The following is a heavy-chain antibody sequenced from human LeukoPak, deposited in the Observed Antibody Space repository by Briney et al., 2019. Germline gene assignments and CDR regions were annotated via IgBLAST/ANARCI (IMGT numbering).Heavy chain of an antibody. Sequence: NPSETLSLTCTVSGGSISSSSYYWSWIRQPAGKGLEWIGRIYTSGSTNYNPSLKSRVTISVDTSKNQFSLKLSSVTAADTAVYYCASSYYDSSIVVGPHGCWGQGTLVTVSS. CDR2: IYTSGST. D-gene: IGHD3-22*01. CDR3: ASSYYDSSIVVGPHGC. J-gene: IGHJ4*02. CDR1: GGSISSSSYY. V-gene: IGHV4-61*02.